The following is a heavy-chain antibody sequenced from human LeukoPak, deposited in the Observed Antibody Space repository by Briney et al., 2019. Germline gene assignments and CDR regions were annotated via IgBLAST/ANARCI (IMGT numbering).Heavy chain of an antibody. CDR2: ISSSSSYI. CDR1: GFTLSSHS. V-gene: IGHV3-21*01. D-gene: IGHD4-11*01. J-gene: IGHJ3*02. Sequence: GGSLRLSCAASGFTLSSHSMNWVRQAPGKGLEWVSSISSSSSYIYYADSVKGRFTISRDNAKNSLYLQMNSLRAEDTAVYHCARGYSNYGYTFDMWGQGTMVTVSS. CDR3: ARGYSNYGYTFDM.